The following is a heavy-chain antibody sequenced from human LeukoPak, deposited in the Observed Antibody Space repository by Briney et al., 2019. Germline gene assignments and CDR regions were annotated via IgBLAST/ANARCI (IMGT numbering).Heavy chain of an antibody. V-gene: IGHV3-30*18. Sequence: PGGSLRLSCTGSAFTFSSYDMHWVRQAPGKGLEWVAIISYNGSNKYYADSVKGRFTISRDNSKNTLYLEMNSLRAEDTAAYYCAKPYNYGVRGVHFDYWGQGTLVTVSS. D-gene: IGHD4-17*01. CDR3: AKPYNYGVRGVHFDY. CDR2: ISYNGSNK. J-gene: IGHJ4*02. CDR1: AFTFSSYD.